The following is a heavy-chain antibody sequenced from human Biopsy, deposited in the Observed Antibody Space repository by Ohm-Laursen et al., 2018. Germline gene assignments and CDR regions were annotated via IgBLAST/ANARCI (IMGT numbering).Heavy chain of an antibody. CDR1: GYTFTSYE. CDR2: MNPDSGNT. CDR3: ARADPPLFYYGSGSSNWFDP. D-gene: IGHD3-10*01. V-gene: IGHV1-8*01. J-gene: IGHJ5*02. Sequence: SSVKVSCKASGYTFTSYEINWVRQATGQGLEWMGWMNPDSGNTGYAQNFQGRVTMTRNTSISTAYMELSSLRSEDTAIYFCARADPPLFYYGSGSSNWFDPWGQGTLVTVSS.